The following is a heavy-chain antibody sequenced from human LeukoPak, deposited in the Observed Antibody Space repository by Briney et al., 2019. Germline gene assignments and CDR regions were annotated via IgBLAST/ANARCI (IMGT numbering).Heavy chain of an antibody. CDR2: IYYNGST. Sequence: PSETLSLTCTVSGGSISNYYWCWSRQPPHKGLERKWYIYYNGSTSYKPSLKSRVSISVDTSKNQFSLKLSSVTAADTAVYYCARGYSYGYLSASMDVWGQGTTVTVSS. J-gene: IGHJ6*02. D-gene: IGHD5-18*01. V-gene: IGHV4-59*01. CDR1: GGSISNYY. CDR3: ARGYSYGYLSASMDV.